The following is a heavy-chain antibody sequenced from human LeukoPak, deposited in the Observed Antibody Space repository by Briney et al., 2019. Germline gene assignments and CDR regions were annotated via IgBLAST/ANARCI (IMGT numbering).Heavy chain of an antibody. D-gene: IGHD3-22*01. J-gene: IGHJ4*02. Sequence: PGGSLRLSCAASGFTFDDYGMSWVRQAPGKGLEWVSGINWNGGSTGYADSVKGRFTISRDNAKNSLYLQMSSLRAEDTALYYCARMYYYDSSGYLDYWGQGTLVTVSS. CDR3: ARMYYYDSSGYLDY. CDR1: GFTFDDYG. V-gene: IGHV3-20*04. CDR2: INWNGGST.